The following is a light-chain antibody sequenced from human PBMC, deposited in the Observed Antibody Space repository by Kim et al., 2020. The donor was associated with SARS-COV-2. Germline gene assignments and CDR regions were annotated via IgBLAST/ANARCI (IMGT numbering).Light chain of an antibody. V-gene: IGLV3-21*04. CDR3: QVWDSSRDHWV. Sequence: SYELTQPPSVSVAPGETATITCGGHNIGSKTVHWYQQRPGQAPVMVIYYERRRPSGIPDRFSCSNSENTATLTITRVEAGDEADYYCQVWDSSRDHWVFGGGTQLTVL. J-gene: IGLJ3*02. CDR1: NIGSKT. CDR2: YER.